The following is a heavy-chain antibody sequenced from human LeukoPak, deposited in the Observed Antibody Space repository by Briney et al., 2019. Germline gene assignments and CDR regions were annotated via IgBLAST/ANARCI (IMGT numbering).Heavy chain of an antibody. J-gene: IGHJ5*02. Sequence: SETLSLTCTVSGGSISSSSYYWGWIRQPPGKGLEWIGSIYYSGSTYYNPSLKSRVTISVDTSKNQFSLKLSSVTAADTAVYYCATHYYDFWSGYYTVVGFDPWGQGTLVTVSS. CDR3: ATHYYDFWSGYYTVVGFDP. CDR1: GGSISSSSYY. D-gene: IGHD3-3*01. CDR2: IYYSGST. V-gene: IGHV4-39*01.